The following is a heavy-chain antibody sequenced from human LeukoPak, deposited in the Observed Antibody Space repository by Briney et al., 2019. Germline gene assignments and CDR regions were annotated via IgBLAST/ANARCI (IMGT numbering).Heavy chain of an antibody. Sequence: GSLVLSCAASGFPFSSYAMHWVRPAPGKGLEWVAVISYDGSNKYYADSVKGRFTISRNNYQNTLYLQMNSLRAEDTAVYYCARGGQLDYWGQGTLVTVSS. CDR2: ISYDGSNK. CDR3: ARGGQLDY. CDR1: GFPFSSYA. V-gene: IGHV3-30-3*01. J-gene: IGHJ4*02. D-gene: IGHD2-2*01.